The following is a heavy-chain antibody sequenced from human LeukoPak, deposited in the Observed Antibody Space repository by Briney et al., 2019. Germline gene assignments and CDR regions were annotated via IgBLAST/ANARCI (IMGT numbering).Heavy chain of an antibody. D-gene: IGHD6-19*01. V-gene: IGHV4-38-2*02. CDR1: GGSISSYY. CDR3: ARGGWYRYFDH. CDR2: IYHSGST. Sequence: PSETLSLTCTVSGGSISSYYWGWIRQPPGKGLEWIGSIYHSGSTYYNPSLKSRVTISVDTSKNQFSLKLSSVTAADTAVYYCARGGWYRYFDHWGQGTLVTVSS. J-gene: IGHJ4*02.